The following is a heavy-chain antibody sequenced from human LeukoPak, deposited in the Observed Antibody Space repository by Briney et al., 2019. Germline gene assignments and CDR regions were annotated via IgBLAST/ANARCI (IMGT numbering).Heavy chain of an antibody. V-gene: IGHV4-38-2*01. J-gene: IGHJ4*02. Sequence: PSQTLSLTCAVSGYSISSGYYGGWIRQPPGKGLEWIGSIYYSGTTYYNPSLKSRVTISVDTSKNQFSLKLSSVTAADTAVYYCARRRSTSWYDYWGQGTLVTISS. CDR3: ARRRSTSWYDY. CDR2: IYYSGTT. D-gene: IGHD6-13*01. CDR1: GYSISSGYY.